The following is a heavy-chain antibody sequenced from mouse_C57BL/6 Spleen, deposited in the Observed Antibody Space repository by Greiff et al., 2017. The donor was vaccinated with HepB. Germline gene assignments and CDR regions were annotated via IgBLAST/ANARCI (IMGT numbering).Heavy chain of an antibody. CDR2: ISDGGSYT. CDR3: ARDEELRYFAY. J-gene: IGHJ2*01. V-gene: IGHV5-4*01. D-gene: IGHD1-1*01. Sequence: EVMLVESGGGLVKPGGSLKLSCAASGFTFSSYAMSWVRQTPEKRLEWVATISDGGSYTYYPDNVKGRFTISRDNAKNNLYLQMSHLKSEDTAMYYCARDEELRYFAYWGQGTTLTVSS. CDR1: GFTFSSYA.